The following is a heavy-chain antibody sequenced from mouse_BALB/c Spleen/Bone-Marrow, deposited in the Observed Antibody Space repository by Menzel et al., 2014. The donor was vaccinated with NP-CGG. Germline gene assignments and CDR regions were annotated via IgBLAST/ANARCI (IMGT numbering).Heavy chain of an antibody. Sequence: EVPVVGSGAGLAWPGPSDTLSCTASGLNITYTYMHWVRLSPEQGLEWIGWFDPPNGNTKYDPKFQGKATITADTSSNTVYLQLSSLTSEATAYYDCARTYYSYEVPWLEYCGEGTSVAVSA. CDR3: ARTYYSYEVPWLEY. CDR1: GLNITYTY. CDR2: FDPPNGNT. V-gene: IGHV14-3*02. J-gene: IGHJ3*01. D-gene: IGHD2-12*01.